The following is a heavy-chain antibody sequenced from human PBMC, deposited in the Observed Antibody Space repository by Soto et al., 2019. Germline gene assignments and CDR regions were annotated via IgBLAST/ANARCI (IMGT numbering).Heavy chain of an antibody. CDR2: INHSGST. V-gene: IGHV4-34*01. Sequence: SETLSLTCAVYGGSLSGYYWSWIRQPPEKGLEWIGEINHSGSTNYNPSLKSRLTISVXXXXXXFXLXLXXXTAADTAVYYCASSSLYGMDVWGQGTTVTVSS. CDR1: GGSLSGYY. CDR3: ASSSLYGMDV. J-gene: IGHJ6*02.